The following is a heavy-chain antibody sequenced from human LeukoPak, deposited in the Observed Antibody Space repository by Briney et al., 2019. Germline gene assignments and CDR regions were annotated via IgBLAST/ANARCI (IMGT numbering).Heavy chain of an antibody. CDR2: NYYGGST. V-gene: IGHV4-61*01. Sequence: SETLSLTCAVSGDSVSTSNYYWSWIRQPPGKGLEWIGYNYYGGSTNYNPSLKSRVTISVDTSKSQFSLKLNSVTAADTAVHYCARLTRRSGNYFDSWGQGTLVTVSS. D-gene: IGHD1-1*01. CDR3: ARLTRRSGNYFDS. J-gene: IGHJ4*02. CDR1: GDSVSTSNYY.